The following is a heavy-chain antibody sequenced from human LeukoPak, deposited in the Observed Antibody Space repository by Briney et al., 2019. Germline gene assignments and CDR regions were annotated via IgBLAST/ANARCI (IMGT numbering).Heavy chain of an antibody. CDR2: INHSGST. V-gene: IGHV4-34*01. D-gene: IGHD6-19*01. CDR1: GGSFRGYY. Sequence: SETLSLTCAVYGGSFRGYYWSWIRQPPGKGLEWIGEINHSGSTNYNPSLKSRVTISVDTSKNQFSLKLSSVAAADTAVYYCARGPGYSSGWYYYYYGMDVWGQGTTVTVSS. CDR3: ARGPGYSSGWYYYYYGMDV. J-gene: IGHJ6*02.